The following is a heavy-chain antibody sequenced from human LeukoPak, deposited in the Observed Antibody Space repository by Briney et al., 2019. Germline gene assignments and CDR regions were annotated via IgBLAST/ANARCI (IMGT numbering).Heavy chain of an antibody. Sequence: SVKVSCKASEGTFSSYAISWVRQAPGQGLEWMGRIIPILGIANYAQKFQGRVTITADKSTSTAYMELSSLRSEDTAVYYCAILTYYDILTGYPFDYWGQGTLVTVSS. V-gene: IGHV1-69*04. D-gene: IGHD3-9*01. CDR3: AILTYYDILTGYPFDY. J-gene: IGHJ4*02. CDR1: EGTFSSYA. CDR2: IIPILGIA.